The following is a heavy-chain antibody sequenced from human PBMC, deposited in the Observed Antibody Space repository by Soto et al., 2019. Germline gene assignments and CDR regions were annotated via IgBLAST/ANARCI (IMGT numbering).Heavy chain of an antibody. Sequence: SETLSLTCTVSGDSVSNSGYYWAWIRQPPGKGLEWIGSMLYSGLTYYNPSLKSRVTLSVDTSKNQFSVRLNSVTASDTAVYYCAPLSVSLSGPYGIHVWGQGTTVTVSS. CDR2: MLYSGLT. D-gene: IGHD2-15*01. CDR3: APLSVSLSGPYGIHV. V-gene: IGHV4-39*01. J-gene: IGHJ6*02. CDR1: GDSVSNSGYY.